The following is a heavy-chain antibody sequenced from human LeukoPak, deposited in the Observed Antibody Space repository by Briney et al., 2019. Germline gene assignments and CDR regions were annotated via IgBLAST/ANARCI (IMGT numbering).Heavy chain of an antibody. D-gene: IGHD3-16*01. CDR1: DVSISSRSHY. CDR3: ARHKHLGVAPFDS. CDR2: IHYTGIT. J-gene: IGHJ5*01. V-gene: IGHV4-39*01. Sequence: PSETLSLTCTVSDVSISSRSHYWGWLRQSPGKGLDWIGSIHYTGITYYNPSLKSRFSISIDMSKNQFSLILSSMTAADTAIYYCARHKHLGVAPFDSWGQGTLVPVSS.